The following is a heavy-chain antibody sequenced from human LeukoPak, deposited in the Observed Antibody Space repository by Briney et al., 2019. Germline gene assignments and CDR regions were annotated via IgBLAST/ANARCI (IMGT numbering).Heavy chain of an antibody. J-gene: IGHJ4*02. D-gene: IGHD6-6*01. CDR3: ARNPYSRSSLYYFDY. CDR1: GGSISSSSYY. CDR2: IYYSGST. V-gene: IGHV4-39*01. Sequence: SETLSLTCTVSGGSISSSSYYWGWIRQPLGKGLEWIGSIYYSGSTYYNPSLKSRVTISVDTSKNQFSLKLSSVTAADTAVYYCARNPYSRSSLYYFDYWGQGTLVTVSS.